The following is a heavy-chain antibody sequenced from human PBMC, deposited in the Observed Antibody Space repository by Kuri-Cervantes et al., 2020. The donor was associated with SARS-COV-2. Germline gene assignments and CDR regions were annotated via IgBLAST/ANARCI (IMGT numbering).Heavy chain of an antibody. Sequence: SLKISCAASGFTFDDYAMHWVRQAPGKGLEWVSGISWNSGSIGYADSVKGRFTISRDNAKNSLYLRMNSLRAEDTALYYCAKDRMVQGVIRGTAFDPWGQGTLVTVSS. J-gene: IGHJ5*02. D-gene: IGHD3-10*01. CDR3: AKDRMVQGVIRGTAFDP. V-gene: IGHV3-9*01. CDR1: GFTFDDYA. CDR2: ISWNSGSI.